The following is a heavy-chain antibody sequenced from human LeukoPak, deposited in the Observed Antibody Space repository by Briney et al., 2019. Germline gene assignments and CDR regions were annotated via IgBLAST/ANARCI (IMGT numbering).Heavy chain of an antibody. Sequence: GGSLRLSCAASGFIFSSYAMSWVRQAPGKGLEWVSYGGSGGSTYYADSVKGRFTVSRDNSKSTLYLQMNSLAAEDTAVYYCAKMRGQYYHSYYMDAWGKGTTVTVSS. CDR1: GFIFSSYA. J-gene: IGHJ6*03. CDR3: AKMRGQYYHSYYMDA. V-gene: IGHV3-23*01. CDR2: GGSGGST.